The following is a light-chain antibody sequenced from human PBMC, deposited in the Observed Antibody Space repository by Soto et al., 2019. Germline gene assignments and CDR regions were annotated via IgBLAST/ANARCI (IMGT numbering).Light chain of an antibody. Sequence: QSALTQPASVSGSPGLSITIFCTGTSSDVGAYNYVSWFQQHPGKAPKLMIFEVSNRPSGVSNRFSGSKSGNTASLTISGLQAEDEADYYCSAYTTSSSWLFGGGTKVTVL. J-gene: IGLJ3*02. CDR3: SAYTTSSSWL. V-gene: IGLV2-14*01. CDR1: SSDVGAYNY. CDR2: EVS.